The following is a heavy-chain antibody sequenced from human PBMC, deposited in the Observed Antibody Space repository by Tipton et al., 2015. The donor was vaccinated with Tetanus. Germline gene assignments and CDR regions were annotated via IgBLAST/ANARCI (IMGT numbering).Heavy chain of an antibody. J-gene: IGHJ5*02. V-gene: IGHV3-33*01. CDR1: GFIFSSYG. CDR3: AREADCSGGSCFSGDFDP. Sequence: SLRLSCAASGFIFSSYGIHWVRQAPGKGLEWLAVSWYDGTDKYYADSVKGRFTISRDNSKNTLYLQMNSLRAGDTALYYCAREADCSGGSCFSGDFDPWGQGTRVTVSS. D-gene: IGHD2-15*01. CDR2: SWYDGTDK.